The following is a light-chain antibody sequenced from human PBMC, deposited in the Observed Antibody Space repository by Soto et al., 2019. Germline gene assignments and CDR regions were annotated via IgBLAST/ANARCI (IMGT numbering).Light chain of an antibody. CDR2: GVS. CDR3: SSYGGANTVV. J-gene: IGLJ2*01. CDR1: SNDVGGYNY. V-gene: IGLV2-8*01. Sequence: QSVLTQPPSASGSPGQSVTISCTGTSNDVGGYNYVSWYQQHPGKAPKLMIHGVSKRPSGVPDRFSGSKSGNTASLTVSGLLTEDEADYYCSSYGGANTVVFGGGTKLTVL.